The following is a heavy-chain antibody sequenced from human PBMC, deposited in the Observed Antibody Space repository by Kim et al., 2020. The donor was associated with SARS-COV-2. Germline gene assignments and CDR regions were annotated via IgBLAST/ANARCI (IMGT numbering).Heavy chain of an antibody. CDR2: IIPSAGEI. CDR3: AREEGAMGVPEKRFDP. CDR1: GYTFTNYF. Sequence: ASVKVSCKASGYTFTNYFMHWVRQAPGQGLEWMGLIIPSAGEIIYAQKFQGRVTMTRDASTSTVYMDLSSLTSEDTAVYYCAREEGAMGVPEKRFDPWGQ. J-gene: IGHJ5*02. D-gene: IGHD3-10*01. V-gene: IGHV1-46*01.